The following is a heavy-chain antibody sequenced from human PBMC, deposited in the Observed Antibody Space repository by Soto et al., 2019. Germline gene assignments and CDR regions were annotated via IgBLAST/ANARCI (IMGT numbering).Heavy chain of an antibody. D-gene: IGHD6-19*01. CDR2: INHSGST. J-gene: IGHJ6*02. V-gene: IGHV4-34*01. Sequence: PSETLYLTCAVYGGSFSGYYWSWIRQPPGKGLEWIGEINHSGSTNYNPSLKSRVTISVDTSKNQFSLKLSSVTAADTAVYYCARALLFPYSSGWYRSDYYGMDVWGQGTTVT. CDR1: GGSFSGYY. CDR3: ARALLFPYSSGWYRSDYYGMDV.